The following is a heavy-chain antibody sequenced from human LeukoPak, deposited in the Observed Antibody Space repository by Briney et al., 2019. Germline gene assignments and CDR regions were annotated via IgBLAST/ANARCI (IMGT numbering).Heavy chain of an antibody. CDR2: INSDGSEG. Sequence: GGSLRLSCTASGFTFGDDGMSWFRQAPGKGLEWVASINSDGSEGYYADVVKGRFTISRDNAKNSLYLQINSLRAEDTAVYYCARSSYSSSSSVWGQGTMVTVSS. CDR1: GFTFGDDG. V-gene: IGHV3-7*03. D-gene: IGHD6-6*01. CDR3: ARSSYSSSSSV. J-gene: IGHJ3*01.